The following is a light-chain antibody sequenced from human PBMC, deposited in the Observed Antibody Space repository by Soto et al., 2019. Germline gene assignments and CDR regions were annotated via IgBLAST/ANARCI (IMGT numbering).Light chain of an antibody. Sequence: AIQMTQSPSSLSASLGDRVTITCRASQGIRGDLGWYQQKPGKAPKLLISATSTLQSGVPSRFSGRGSGTNFPLTISSLQSEDSATYYCIQDFISPLTVGQGTKVEL. V-gene: IGKV1-6*01. CDR3: IQDFISPLT. CDR2: ATS. J-gene: IGKJ1*01. CDR1: QGIRGD.